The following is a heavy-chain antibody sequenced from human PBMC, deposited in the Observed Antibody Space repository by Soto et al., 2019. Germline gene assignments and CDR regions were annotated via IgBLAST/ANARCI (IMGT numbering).Heavy chain of an antibody. J-gene: IGHJ4*02. D-gene: IGHD1-26*01. V-gene: IGHV4-39*01. CDR2: IYYSGST. CDR1: GGSISGSSYY. Sequence: SETLSLTCTVSGGSISGSSYYWGWIRQPPGKGLEWIGSIYYSGSTYYNPSLKSRLTISVDTSKNQFSLKLSSVTAADTAIYYCVRNVAGATVPYYFDFWGQGIVVT. CDR3: VRNVAGATVPYYFDF.